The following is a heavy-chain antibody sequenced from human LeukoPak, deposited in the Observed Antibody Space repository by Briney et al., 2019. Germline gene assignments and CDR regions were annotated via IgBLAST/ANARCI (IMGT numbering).Heavy chain of an antibody. CDR3: ARDIAVAGTFFDY. CDR2: INHNSGGT. CDR1: GYTFTGYY. V-gene: IGHV1-2*02. D-gene: IGHD6-19*01. Sequence: ASVKVSCKASGYTFTGYYMHWVRQAPGQGLEWMGWINHNSGGTNYAQKFQGRVTMTRDTSISTAYMELSRLRSEDTAVYYCARDIAVAGTFFDYWGQGTLVTVSS. J-gene: IGHJ4*02.